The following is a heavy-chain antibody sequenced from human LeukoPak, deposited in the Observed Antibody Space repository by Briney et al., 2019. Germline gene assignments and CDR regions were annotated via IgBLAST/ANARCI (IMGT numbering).Heavy chain of an antibody. V-gene: IGHV3-23*01. J-gene: IGHJ4*02. Sequence: PGGSLRLSCAASGFTFSSYAMSWVRQAPGKGLEWVSAISGSGGSTYCADSVKGRFTISRDNSKNTLYLQMNSLRAEDTAVYYCAKDPGTYYDFWSGYPRFDYWGQGTLVTVSS. CDR3: AKDPGTYYDFWSGYPRFDY. CDR2: ISGSGGST. CDR1: GFTFSSYA. D-gene: IGHD3-3*01.